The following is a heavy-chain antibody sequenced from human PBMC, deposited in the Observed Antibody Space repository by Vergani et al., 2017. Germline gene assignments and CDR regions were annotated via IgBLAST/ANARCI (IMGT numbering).Heavy chain of an antibody. CDR1: GNTFNGYY. CDR2: INPKNGGT. Sequence: QVQLVQSGAEVKKPGASVRVSCRASGNTFNGYYIHWVRQAPGQGLEWMGWINPKNGGTISSQKFQGSVSMTGDTSISTVYVELRGLKSDDTAVYYCARSMSLTKLIPGDYWGQGTLVTVSS. V-gene: IGHV1-2*02. CDR3: ARSMSLTKLIPGDY. D-gene: IGHD1-14*01. J-gene: IGHJ4*02.